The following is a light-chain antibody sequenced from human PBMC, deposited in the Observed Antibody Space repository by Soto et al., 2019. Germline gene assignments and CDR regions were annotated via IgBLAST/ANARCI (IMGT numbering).Light chain of an antibody. CDR1: QRVSRN. CDR2: DAS. Sequence: EIVMTQSPATLSVSPGERATLSCRASQRVSRNLAWYQQKPGQAPRLLIYDASTRATGIPDRFSGSGSETEFTLTISSPQSEDYAIYYCQQYNNWPPWTFGQGTKVEIK. CDR3: QQYNNWPPWT. J-gene: IGKJ1*01. V-gene: IGKV3-15*01.